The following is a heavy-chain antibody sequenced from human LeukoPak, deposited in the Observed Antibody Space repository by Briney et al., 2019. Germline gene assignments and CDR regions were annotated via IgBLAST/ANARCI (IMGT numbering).Heavy chain of an antibody. D-gene: IGHD6-19*01. CDR2: ISSSGSTI. CDR1: GFTFSSYE. J-gene: IGHJ3*02. CDR3: ARSIAVAGNSTQLNAFDI. V-gene: IGHV3-48*03. Sequence: GGSLRLSCAASGFTFSSYEMNWVRQAPGKGLEWDSYISSSGSTIYYADSVKGRFTISRDNAKNSLYLQMNSLRAEDTAVYYCARSIAVAGNSTQLNAFDIWGQGTMVTVSS.